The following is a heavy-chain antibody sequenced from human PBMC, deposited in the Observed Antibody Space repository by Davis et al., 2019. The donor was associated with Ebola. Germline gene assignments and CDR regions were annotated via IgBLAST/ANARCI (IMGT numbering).Heavy chain of an antibody. Sequence: MPSETLSLTCTVPGGSISYYYWSWIRRSPGKGPEWNGYIYYSGDTHYNPPLKSRVTISVDTSKNEFSLNLRSVTAADTATYYCARGRGDPRIFDYWGQGILVTVSS. CDR3: ARGRGDPRIFDY. J-gene: IGHJ4*02. V-gene: IGHV4-59*01. CDR1: GGSISYYY. CDR2: IYYSGDT. D-gene: IGHD2-21*02.